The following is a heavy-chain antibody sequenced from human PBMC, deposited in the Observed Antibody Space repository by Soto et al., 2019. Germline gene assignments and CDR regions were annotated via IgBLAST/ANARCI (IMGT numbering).Heavy chain of an antibody. CDR1: GLTFMNYA. Sequence: GGSLRLSCAASGLTFMNYAMSWVRQAPGKGLEWVSGINARGDDAYYADSVKGRFTISRDNSKNTVTLQMNSLRGEDTAVYLCAKDRCGGDCYFFDYWGQGILVTVSS. D-gene: IGHD2-21*02. CDR3: AKDRCGGDCYFFDY. CDR2: INARGDDA. V-gene: IGHV3-23*01. J-gene: IGHJ4*02.